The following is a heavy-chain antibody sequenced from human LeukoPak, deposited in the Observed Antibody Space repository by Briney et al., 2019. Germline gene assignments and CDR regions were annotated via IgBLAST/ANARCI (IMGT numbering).Heavy chain of an antibody. D-gene: IGHD6-13*01. J-gene: IGHJ5*02. CDR3: ARDTAAAAGYNWFDP. V-gene: IGHV3-33*01. CDR2: IWYDGSNK. CDR1: GFTFSSYG. Sequence: TGKSLRLSCAASGFTFSSYGMHWVRQAPGKGLEWVAVIWYDGSNKYYADSVKGRFTISRYNSKNTLYLRMNSLRAEDTAVYYCARDTAAAAGYNWFDPWGQGTLVTVSS.